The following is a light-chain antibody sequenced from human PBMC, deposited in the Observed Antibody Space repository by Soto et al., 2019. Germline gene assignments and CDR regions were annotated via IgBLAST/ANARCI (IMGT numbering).Light chain of an antibody. Sequence: EIVLTQSPGTLSLSPGERATLSCRASQSVSSSYLAWYQQKPGQAPRLLIYGASRRATGIPDRFSGSGSGTDFTLTISRLEPEDFAVYHCQQHSSSPRTFGQGTKVEIK. CDR1: QSVSSSY. CDR2: GAS. CDR3: QQHSSSPRT. V-gene: IGKV3-20*01. J-gene: IGKJ1*01.